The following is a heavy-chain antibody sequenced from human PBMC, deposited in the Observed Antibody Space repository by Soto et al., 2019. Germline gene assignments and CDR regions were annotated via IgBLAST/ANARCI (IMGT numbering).Heavy chain of an antibody. D-gene: IGHD6-19*01. CDR3: ARDVPGYSSGLFVYYYGMDV. CDR2: ISAYNGNT. CDR1: GYTFTSYG. Sequence: QVQLVQSGAEVKKPGASVKVSCKASGYTFTSYGISWVRQAPGQGLEWMGWISAYNGNTNYAQKLQGRVTMTTDTSTSTAYMELRSLRSDDTAVYYCARDVPGYSSGLFVYYYGMDVWGQGTTVTVSS. V-gene: IGHV1-18*04. J-gene: IGHJ6*02.